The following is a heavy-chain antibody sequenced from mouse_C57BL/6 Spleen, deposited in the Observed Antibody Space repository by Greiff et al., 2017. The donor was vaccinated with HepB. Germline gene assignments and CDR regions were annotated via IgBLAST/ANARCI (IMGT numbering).Heavy chain of an antibody. CDR3: ARGRGEFITTVEEYFDV. CDR1: GYTFTSYW. D-gene: IGHD1-1*01. V-gene: IGHV1-55*01. CDR2: IYPGSGST. J-gene: IGHJ1*03. Sequence: QVQLQQPGAELVKPGASVKMSCKASGYTFTSYWITWVKQRPGQGLEWIGDIYPGSGSTNYNEKFKSKATLTVDTSSSTAYMQLSSLTSEDSAVYYCARGRGEFITTVEEYFDVWGTGTTVTVSS.